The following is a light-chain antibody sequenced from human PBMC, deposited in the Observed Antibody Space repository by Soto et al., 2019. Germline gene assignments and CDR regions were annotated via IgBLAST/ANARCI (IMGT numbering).Light chain of an antibody. V-gene: IGKV3-15*01. CDR3: QQYNTWPRT. J-gene: IGKJ1*01. Sequence: EMVMTQSPATLSVPPGERATLSCRASQSVSTNFAWYQQRPGQAPRLLFYVASIRATAVPARFTASGSGTEFTLTISSLQSEDFAVYYCQQYNTWPRTFGQGTKVDI. CDR2: VAS. CDR1: QSVSTN.